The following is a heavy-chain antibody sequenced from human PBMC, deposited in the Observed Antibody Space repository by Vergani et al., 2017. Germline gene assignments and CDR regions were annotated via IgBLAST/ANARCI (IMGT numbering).Heavy chain of an antibody. CDR1: GFTFSNYW. Sequence: EVQLVESGGGLVKPGGSLRLSCAASGFTFSNYWMQWVRQAPGKGLMWVSRINSDGDSTSYADSVKGRFTISRDNAKNTLYLQMDSLRAEDTAVYYCARDGWELLDYFYYMDVWGKGTTVTVSS. J-gene: IGHJ6*03. D-gene: IGHD1-26*01. CDR2: INSDGDST. V-gene: IGHV3-74*01. CDR3: ARDGWELLDYFYYMDV.